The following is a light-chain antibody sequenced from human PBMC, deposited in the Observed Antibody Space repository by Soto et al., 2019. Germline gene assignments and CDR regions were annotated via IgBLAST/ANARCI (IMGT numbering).Light chain of an antibody. J-gene: IGLJ1*01. CDR1: SSGVGGYNY. CDR3: SSYTSSSTNV. CDR2: DVS. Sequence: QSALTQPASVSGSPRQSITISCTGTSSGVGGYNYVSWYQQHPGKAPKLVLYDVSNRPSGVSNRFSGSKSGNTAYLTVSGLKAEDEADYYCSSYTSSSTNVFGTGTELAVL. V-gene: IGLV2-14*01.